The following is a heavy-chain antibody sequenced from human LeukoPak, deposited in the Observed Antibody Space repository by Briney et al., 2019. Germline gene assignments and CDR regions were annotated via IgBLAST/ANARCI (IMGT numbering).Heavy chain of an antibody. D-gene: IGHD3-9*01. J-gene: IGHJ4*02. CDR1: GGSFSGYY. CDR2: INHSGST. V-gene: IGHV4-34*01. Sequence: ASETLSLTCAVYGGSFSGYYWSWIRQPPGKGLEWIGEINHSGSTNYNPSLKSRVTISVDTSKNQFSLKLSSVTAADTAVYYCARGLVGDILTGYYNSPDFDYWGQGTLVTVSS. CDR3: ARGLVGDILTGYYNSPDFDY.